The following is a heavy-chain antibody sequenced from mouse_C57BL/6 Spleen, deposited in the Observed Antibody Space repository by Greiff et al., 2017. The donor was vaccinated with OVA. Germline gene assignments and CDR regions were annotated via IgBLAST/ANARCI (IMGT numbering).Heavy chain of an antibody. J-gene: IGHJ2*01. Sequence: QVQLQQPGAELVKPGASVKLSCKASGYTFTSYWMQWVKQRPGQGLELIGEIDPSDSYTNYNQKFKGKATLTVDTSSSTAYMQLSSLTSEDSAVYYCARWGVYYFDYWGQGTTLTVSS. CDR3: ARWGVYYFDY. CDR2: IDPSDSYT. CDR1: GYTFTSYW. V-gene: IGHV1-50*01.